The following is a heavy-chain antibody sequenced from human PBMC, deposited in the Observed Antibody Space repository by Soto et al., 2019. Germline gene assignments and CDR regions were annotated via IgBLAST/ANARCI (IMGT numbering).Heavy chain of an antibody. Sequence: EVQLVESGGGLVKPGGSLRLSCAASGFTFSSFTLNRVRQAPGKGLEWVSSISSSGTYIYYADSVKGRFTISRDNAKNSLYLQMNTLRVEDTAVYYCARTDQVPDYWGQGTLVTVSS. CDR3: ARTDQVPDY. CDR2: ISSSGTYI. J-gene: IGHJ4*02. V-gene: IGHV3-21*01. CDR1: GFTFSSFT.